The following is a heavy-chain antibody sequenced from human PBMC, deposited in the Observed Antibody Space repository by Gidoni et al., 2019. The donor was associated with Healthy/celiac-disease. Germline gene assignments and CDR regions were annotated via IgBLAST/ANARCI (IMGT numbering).Heavy chain of an antibody. Sequence: QVQLVESGGGVVQPGRSLRLSCSASGFTFSSYGMHWVRQAPGKGLEWVAVISYDGSNKYYADSVKGRFTISRDNSKNTLYLQMNSLRAEDTAVYYCAKDRGSTHIDYWGQGTLVTVSS. V-gene: IGHV3-30*18. D-gene: IGHD2-2*01. CDR1: GFTFSSYG. CDR2: ISYDGSNK. J-gene: IGHJ4*02. CDR3: AKDRGSTHIDY.